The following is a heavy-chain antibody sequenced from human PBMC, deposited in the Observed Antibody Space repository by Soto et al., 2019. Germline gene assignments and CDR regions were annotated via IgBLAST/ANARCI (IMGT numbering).Heavy chain of an antibody. CDR1: GGSIISSGFW. CDR2: IYDTGNT. D-gene: IGHD4-17*01. CDR3: AKRAYGDPFDP. V-gene: IGHV4-39*01. J-gene: IGHJ5*02. Sequence: PSETLSLTCAVSGGSIISSGFWWSWIRQPPGKGLEWIATIYDTGNTFYNPSLRSRVTISADTSKNQFALNLNSVTAADTAVYYCAKRAYGDPFDPWGQGTLVTVSS.